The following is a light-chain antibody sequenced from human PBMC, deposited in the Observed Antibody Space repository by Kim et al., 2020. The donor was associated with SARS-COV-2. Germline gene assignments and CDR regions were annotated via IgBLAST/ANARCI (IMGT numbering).Light chain of an antibody. CDR3: QTWGTGIRV. CDR2: LNSDGSH. J-gene: IGLJ3*02. CDR1: SGHSSYA. Sequence: SFKLTCTLSSGHSSYAIAWHQQQPEKGPRYLMKLNSDGSHSKGDGIPDRFSGSSSGAERYLTISSLQSEDEADYYCQTWGTGIRVFGGGTKLTVL. V-gene: IGLV4-69*01.